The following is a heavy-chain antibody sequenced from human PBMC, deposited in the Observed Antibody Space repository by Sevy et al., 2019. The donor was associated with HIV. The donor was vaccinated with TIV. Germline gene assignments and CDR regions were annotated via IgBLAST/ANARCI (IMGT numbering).Heavy chain of an antibody. CDR2: IKQDGSEK. D-gene: IGHD7-27*01. V-gene: IGHV3-7*01. CDR3: ARDRWGSYYYYYMDV. Sequence: GGSLRLSCAASGFTFSSYWMSWVRQAPGKGLEWVANIKQDGSEKYYVDSVKGRFTSSRDNAKNSLYLQMNSLRAEETAVYYCARDRWGSYYYYYMDVWGKGTTVTVSS. CDR1: GFTFSSYW. J-gene: IGHJ6*03.